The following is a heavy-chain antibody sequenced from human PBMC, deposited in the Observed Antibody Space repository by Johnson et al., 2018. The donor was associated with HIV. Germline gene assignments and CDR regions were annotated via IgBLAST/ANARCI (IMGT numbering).Heavy chain of an antibody. V-gene: IGHV3-30-3*01. J-gene: IGHJ3*02. Sequence: QVQLVESGGGVVQPGRSLRLSCAASGFTFSSYAMHWVRQAPCKGLEWVAVISYDGSNKYYADSVKGRFTISRDNSKNTLYLQMNSLRAEDTALYYCARALTMVRGVISDALDIWGQETMVTVSS. D-gene: IGHD3-10*01. CDR2: ISYDGSNK. CDR1: GFTFSSYA. CDR3: ARALTMVRGVISDALDI.